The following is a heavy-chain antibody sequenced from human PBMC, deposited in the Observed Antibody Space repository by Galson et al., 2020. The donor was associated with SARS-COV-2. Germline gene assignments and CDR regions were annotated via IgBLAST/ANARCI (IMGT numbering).Heavy chain of an antibody. V-gene: IGHV3-30*18. CDR2: ISYDGSNK. J-gene: IGHJ4*02. CDR3: AKVASDYVWGSYRYPVLDY. Sequence: TGGSLRLSCAASGFTFSSYGMHWVRQAPGKGLEWVAVISYDGSNKYYADSVKGRFTTSRDNSKNTLYLQMNSLRAEDTAVYYCAKVASDYVWGSYRYPVLDYWGQGTLVTVSS. CDR1: GFTFSSYG. D-gene: IGHD3-16*02.